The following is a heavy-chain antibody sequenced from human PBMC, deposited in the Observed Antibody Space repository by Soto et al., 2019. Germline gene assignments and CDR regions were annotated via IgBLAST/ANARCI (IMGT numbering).Heavy chain of an antibody. CDR3: ASGIAAAGRSDAFDI. Sequence: PLSLTCTVSGGSISSSSYYWGWIRQPPGKGLEWIGSIYYSGSTYYNPSLKSRVTISVDTSKNQFSLKLSSVTAADTAVYYCASGIAAAGRSDAFDIWGQGTMVTVSS. D-gene: IGHD6-13*01. CDR1: GGSISSSSYY. J-gene: IGHJ3*02. V-gene: IGHV4-39*01. CDR2: IYYSGST.